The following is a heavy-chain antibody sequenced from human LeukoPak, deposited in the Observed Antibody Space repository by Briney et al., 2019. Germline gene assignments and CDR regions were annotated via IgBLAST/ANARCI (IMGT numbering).Heavy chain of an antibody. CDR2: IIPIFGTA. Sequence: ASVKASCKASGGTLSRYAISWVRQAPGQGLEWMGGIIPIFGTANYAQKFQGRVTITTDESTSTAYMELSSLRSEDTAVYYCASGHVTRYYYYYYMDVWGKGTTVTVSS. CDR1: GGTLSRYA. V-gene: IGHV1-69*05. J-gene: IGHJ6*03. CDR3: ASGHVTRYYYYYYMDV. D-gene: IGHD4-23*01.